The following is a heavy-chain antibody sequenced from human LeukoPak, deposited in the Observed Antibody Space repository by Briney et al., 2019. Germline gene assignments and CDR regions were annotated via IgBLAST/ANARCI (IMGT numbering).Heavy chain of an antibody. V-gene: IGHV3-23*01. J-gene: IGHJ4*02. CDR2: ITNNADAT. D-gene: IGHD3-10*01. Sequence: PGGSLRLSCAASGFTFRNFAMSWVRQAPGKGLEWVSHITNNADATYYADSVKGRFTVSRDNSNNILYLQLDSLRAEDAAVYYCAKDRGLLLWFGEPFDYWGQGTLVTVSS. CDR3: AKDRGLLLWFGEPFDY. CDR1: GFTFRNFA.